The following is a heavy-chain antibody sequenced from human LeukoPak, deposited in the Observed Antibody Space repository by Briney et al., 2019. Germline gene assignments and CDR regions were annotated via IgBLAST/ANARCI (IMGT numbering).Heavy chain of an antibody. J-gene: IGHJ4*02. V-gene: IGHV1-24*01. Sequence: ASVKVSCKVSGYTGIELSMHWVRQAPGKGLEWTGGFDPEDGETIYAQKFQGRVTMTEDTSTDTAYMELSSLTSEDTAVYYCARDPDIVATITEGYWGQGTLVTVSS. CDR3: ARDPDIVATITEGY. CDR1: GYTGIELS. D-gene: IGHD5-12*01. CDR2: FDPEDGET.